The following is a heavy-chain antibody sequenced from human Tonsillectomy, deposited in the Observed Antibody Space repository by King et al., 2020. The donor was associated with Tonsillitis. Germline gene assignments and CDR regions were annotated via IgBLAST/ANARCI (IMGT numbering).Heavy chain of an antibody. V-gene: IGHV1-46*01. CDR1: GYTFTSYY. D-gene: IGHD3-10*01. Sequence: VQLVESGAEVKKPGASVKVSCKAYGYTFTSYYMHWVRQAPGQGLEWMGIINPSGGSTSYSQKFQGRVTMTRDTSTGTVYMELSSLRSEDTAVYYCARDLLLPMVRGINNNLMGLFDYWGQGTLVTVSS. J-gene: IGHJ4*02. CDR2: INPSGGST. CDR3: ARDLLLPMVRGINNNLMGLFDY.